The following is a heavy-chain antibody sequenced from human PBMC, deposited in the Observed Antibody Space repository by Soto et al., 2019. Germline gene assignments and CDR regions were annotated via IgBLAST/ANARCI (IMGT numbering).Heavy chain of an antibody. J-gene: IGHJ1*01. V-gene: IGHV1-69*01. Sequence: QVQLVQSGAELKKPWSSVKVSCKASGGTFRSFGISWVRQAPGQGLEWMGGIIPVFGRPNYAQRFRGRLTITADESTNTSYMELIDLTSEDTAVYYCAREASGYDFWGQGTQVTVSS. CDR1: GGTFRSFG. D-gene: IGHD5-12*01. CDR2: IIPVFGRP. CDR3: AREASGYDF.